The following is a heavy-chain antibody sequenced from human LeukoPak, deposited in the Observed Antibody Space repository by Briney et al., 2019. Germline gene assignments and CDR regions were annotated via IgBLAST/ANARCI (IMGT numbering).Heavy chain of an antibody. D-gene: IGHD2-15*01. CDR2: IIPIFGIA. CDR3: AIDMVAATPYFDY. Sequence: SVKVSCKASGGTFSSYAISWVRQAPGQGLEWMGRIIPIFGIANYAQKFQGRVTITADKSTSTAYMELSSLRSEDTAVYYCAIDMVAATPYFDYWGQGTLVTVSS. CDR1: GGTFSSYA. J-gene: IGHJ4*02. V-gene: IGHV1-69*04.